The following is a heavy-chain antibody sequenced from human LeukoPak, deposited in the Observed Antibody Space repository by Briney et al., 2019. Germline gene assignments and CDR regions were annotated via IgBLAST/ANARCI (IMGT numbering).Heavy chain of an antibody. CDR3: ARVSGDFWSGYYHPHDY. D-gene: IGHD3-3*01. Sequence: ASVKVSCKASGGTFSSYAISWVRQAPGQGLEWMGRIIPIFGTANYAQKFQGRVTITTDESTSTAYMELSSLRSEDTAVYYCARVSGDFWSGYYHPHDYWGQGTLVTVSS. V-gene: IGHV1-69*05. CDR2: IIPIFGTA. J-gene: IGHJ4*02. CDR1: GGTFSSYA.